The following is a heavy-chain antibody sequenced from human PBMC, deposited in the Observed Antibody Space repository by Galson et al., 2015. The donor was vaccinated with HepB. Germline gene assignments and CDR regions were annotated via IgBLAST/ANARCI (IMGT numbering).Heavy chain of an antibody. V-gene: IGHV3-48*04. CDR2: IDSGGNSI. D-gene: IGHD3-22*01. CDR3: ARDYSDSSGFRALDI. J-gene: IGHJ3*02. Sequence: SLRLSCAASGFTFSSYSMNWVRQAPGKGLEWVAYIDSGGNSIYYADSVKGRFTISRDDAKNSLYLQMNSLRAEDTAVYYCARDYSDSSGFRALDIWGQGTMVSVSS. CDR1: GFTFSSYS.